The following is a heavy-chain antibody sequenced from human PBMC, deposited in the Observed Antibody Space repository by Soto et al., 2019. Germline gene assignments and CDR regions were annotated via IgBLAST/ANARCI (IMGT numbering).Heavy chain of an antibody. J-gene: IGHJ4*02. D-gene: IGHD3-3*01. CDR3: ARGITIFGVVIMELDY. CDR1: GYTFSNYY. V-gene: IGHV1-46*01. CDR2: INPSGGST. Sequence: ASVKVSCKASGYTFSNYYMHWVRQAPGQGLEWMGIINPSGGSTNYAQKFQGRVTMTRDTSTSTVYMELSSLRSEDTDVYYCARGITIFGVVIMELDYWGQGTLVTVSS.